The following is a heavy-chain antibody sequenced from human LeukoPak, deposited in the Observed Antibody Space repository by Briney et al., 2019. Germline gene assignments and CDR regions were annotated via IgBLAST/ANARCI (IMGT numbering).Heavy chain of an antibody. CDR3: ARVLYDSSGYYVGAFDY. Sequence: GESLKISCKGSGYSFTSYWIGWVRQMPGKGLEWMGIIYPGDPDTRYSPSFQGQVTISADKSISTAYLQWSSLKASDTAMYYCARVLYDSSGYYVGAFDYWGQGTLVTVSS. CDR2: IYPGDPDT. D-gene: IGHD3-22*01. CDR1: GYSFTSYW. V-gene: IGHV5-51*01. J-gene: IGHJ4*02.